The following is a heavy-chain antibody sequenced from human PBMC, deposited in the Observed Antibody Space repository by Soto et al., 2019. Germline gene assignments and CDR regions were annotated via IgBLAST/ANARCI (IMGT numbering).Heavy chain of an antibody. V-gene: IGHV1-2*04. CDR1: GYTFTGYY. D-gene: IGHD6-13*01. J-gene: IGHJ4*02. Sequence: QVQLVQSGAEVKKPGASVKVSCKASGYTFTGYYMHWVRQAPGQGLEWMGWINPNSGGTNYAQKFQGWVTMTRDTSISTAYMELRRLRSDDTAVDYCARERKQQLSYYGGNAPDYWGQGTPVTVSS. CDR3: ARERKQQLSYYGGNAPDY. CDR2: INPNSGGT.